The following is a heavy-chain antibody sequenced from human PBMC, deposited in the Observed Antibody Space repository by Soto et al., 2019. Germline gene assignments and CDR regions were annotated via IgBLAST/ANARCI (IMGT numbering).Heavy chain of an antibody. V-gene: IGHV1-2*02. D-gene: IGHD6-13*01. Sequence: QVQLVQSGAEVKKPGASVKVSCKASGYTFTGYYMHWVRQAPGQGLEWMGWINPNSGGTNYAQKFQGRVTMTRDTSISTAYMELSRLRSDDTAVYYCARDLCVAAAGSGGSYGMDVWGQGTTVTVSS. CDR3: ARDLCVAAAGSGGSYGMDV. CDR1: GYTFTGYY. J-gene: IGHJ6*02. CDR2: INPNSGGT.